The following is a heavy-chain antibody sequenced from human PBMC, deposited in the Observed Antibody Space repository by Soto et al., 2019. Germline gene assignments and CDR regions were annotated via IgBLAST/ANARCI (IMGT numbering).Heavy chain of an antibody. D-gene: IGHD6-19*01. V-gene: IGHV5-51*01. CDR1: GYSFTSYW. CDR2: IYPGDSDT. J-gene: IGHJ6*02. Sequence: PGKSLKISCKGSGYSFTSYWIGWVRQMPGKGLEWMGIIYPGDSDTRYSPSFQGQVTISADKSISTAYLQWSSLKASDTAMYYCARQQWLGGGLNHYYYGMDVWGQGTTVTVSS. CDR3: ARQQWLGGGLNHYYYGMDV.